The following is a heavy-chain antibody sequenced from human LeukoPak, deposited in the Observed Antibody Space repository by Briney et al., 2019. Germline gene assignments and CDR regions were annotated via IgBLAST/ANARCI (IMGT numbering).Heavy chain of an antibody. CDR2: ISGSGGST. Sequence: GGSLRLSCAASGFTFSRYAMSWVRQAPGKGLEWVSAISGSGGSTYYADSVKGRFTISRDNSKNTLYLQMNSLRAEDTAVYYCAKGGADFWSGYYTGYYYYYMDVWGKGTTVTVSS. J-gene: IGHJ6*03. CDR1: GFTFSRYA. V-gene: IGHV3-23*01. CDR3: AKGGADFWSGYYTGYYYYYMDV. D-gene: IGHD3-3*01.